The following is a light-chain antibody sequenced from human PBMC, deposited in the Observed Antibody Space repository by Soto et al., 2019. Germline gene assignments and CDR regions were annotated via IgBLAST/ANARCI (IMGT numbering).Light chain of an antibody. Sequence: DIQMTQSPSSLSAFVGDTVTITCRASQDIRNFLAWYQQKPGKVPKLLIYAASTLQSVVPSRFSGSGSGTDFTLTISLLQPEDVTTYYGQKCKIAPFTFGGGTKVEIK. CDR2: AAS. CDR1: QDIRNF. V-gene: IGKV1-27*01. J-gene: IGKJ4*01. CDR3: QKCKIAPFT.